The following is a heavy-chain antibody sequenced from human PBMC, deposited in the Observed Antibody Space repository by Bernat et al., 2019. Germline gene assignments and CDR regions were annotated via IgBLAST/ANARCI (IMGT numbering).Heavy chain of an antibody. CDR3: ASSGGGSYYYYYYMDV. J-gene: IGHJ6*03. Sequence: QVQLVDAGGGVVQPGRCLRLSCAAAGFTFSSYAMHWVRQAPGKGLEWVAVISYDGSNKYYADSVKGRFTISRDNSKNTLYLQMNSLRAEDTSVYYCASSGGGSYYYYYYMDVWGKGTTVTVSS. V-gene: IGHV3-30*01. CDR1: GFTFSSYA. CDR2: ISYDGSNK.